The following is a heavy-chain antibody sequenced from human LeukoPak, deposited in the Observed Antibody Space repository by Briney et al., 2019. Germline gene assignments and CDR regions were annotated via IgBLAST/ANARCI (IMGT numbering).Heavy chain of an antibody. V-gene: IGHV3-48*03. CDR2: ISSSGSTI. J-gene: IGHJ5*02. Sequence: PGGSLRLSCAASGFTFGIYEMNWVRQAPGKGLEWVSYISSSGSTIYYSDSVKGRFTISRDNAKNSLDLQMNILRVEDTAVYSCAKARLGYCSGGSCPLWFDPWGQGTLVTVSS. CDR3: AKARLGYCSGGSCPLWFDP. CDR1: GFTFGIYE. D-gene: IGHD2-15*01.